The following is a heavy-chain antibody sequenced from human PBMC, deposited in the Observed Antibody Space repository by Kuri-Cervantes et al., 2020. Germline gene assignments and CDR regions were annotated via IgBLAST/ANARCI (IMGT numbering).Heavy chain of an antibody. D-gene: IGHD4-17*01. J-gene: IGHJ5*02. Sequence: ESLKISCTVSGGSISSYYWSWIRQPPGKGLEWIGYIYYSGSTNYNPSLKSRVTISVDTSKNQFSLKLSSVTAADTAVYYCASQPTVTTGGFDPWGQGTLVTVSS. CDR2: IYYSGST. V-gene: IGHV4-59*01. CDR3: ASQPTVTTGGFDP. CDR1: GGSISSYY.